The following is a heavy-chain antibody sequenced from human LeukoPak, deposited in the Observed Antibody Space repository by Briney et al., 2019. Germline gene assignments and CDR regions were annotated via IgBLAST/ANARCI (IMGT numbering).Heavy chain of an antibody. CDR2: INWNGGST. V-gene: IGHV3-20*04. J-gene: IGHJ6*03. Sequence: PGGSLRLSCAASGFTFDDYGMNWVRQAPGKGLEWVSGINWNGGSTGYSDSVKGRFNISRDNSKNSLYLQMNSLRAEDTALYYCARAKGQYFYYYMVVWGKGTTVTVSS. CDR1: GFTFDDYG. CDR3: ARAKGQYFYYYMVV.